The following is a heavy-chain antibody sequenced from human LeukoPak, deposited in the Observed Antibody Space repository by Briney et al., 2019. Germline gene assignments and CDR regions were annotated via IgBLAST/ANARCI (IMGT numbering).Heavy chain of an antibody. CDR3: ARGRGYSYVNNGMDV. J-gene: IGHJ6*02. CDR2: INSDGSST. V-gene: IGHV3-74*01. Sequence: GGSLRLSCAASGFTFSSYWMHWVRHAPGKGLGWVSRINSDGSSTSYADSVKGRFTISRDNAKNTLYLQMNSLRAEDTAVYYCARGRGYSYVNNGMDVWGQGTTVTVSS. CDR1: GFTFSSYW. D-gene: IGHD5-18*01.